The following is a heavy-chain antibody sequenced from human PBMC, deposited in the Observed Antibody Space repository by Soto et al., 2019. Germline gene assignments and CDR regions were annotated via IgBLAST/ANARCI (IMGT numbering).Heavy chain of an antibody. D-gene: IGHD5-18*01. CDR3: ARGDTAMDKQANHYYNGMDV. CDR1: GGSFSGYY. Sequence: SETLSLTCAVYGGSFSGYYWSWIRQPPGKGLEWIGEINHSGSTNYNPSLKSRVTISVDTSKNQFSLKLSSVTAADTAVYYCARGDTAMDKQANHYYNGMDVWGQGTTVTVSS. J-gene: IGHJ6*02. CDR2: INHSGST. V-gene: IGHV4-34*01.